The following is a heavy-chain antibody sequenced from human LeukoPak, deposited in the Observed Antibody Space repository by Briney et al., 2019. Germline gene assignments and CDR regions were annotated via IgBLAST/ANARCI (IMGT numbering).Heavy chain of an antibody. CDR1: GFTVSSNY. CDR3: AREATNWGSEAYFDY. CDR2: IYSGGST. V-gene: IGHV3-66*01. Sequence: GGSLRLSCAASGFTVSSNYMSWVRQAPGKGLEWVSVIYSGGSTYYADSVKGRFTISRDNSKNTLYLQMNSLRAEDTAVYYCAREATNWGSEAYFDYWGQGTLVTVSS. J-gene: IGHJ4*02. D-gene: IGHD7-27*01.